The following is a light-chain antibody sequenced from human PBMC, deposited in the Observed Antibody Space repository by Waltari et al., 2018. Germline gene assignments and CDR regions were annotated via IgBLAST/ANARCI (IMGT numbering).Light chain of an antibody. CDR2: AAS. V-gene: IGKV1-39*01. CDR3: QQSYSTLRT. CDR1: QSISSY. Sequence: DIQLTQSPSSLSASVGDRVTISCRASQSISSYLNWYQQRPGKAPKLLIYAASTLPNGVPSRFSGCGSGTDFTLTISSLQPEDFAIYYCQQSYSTLRTFGGGTKVDIK. J-gene: IGKJ4*01.